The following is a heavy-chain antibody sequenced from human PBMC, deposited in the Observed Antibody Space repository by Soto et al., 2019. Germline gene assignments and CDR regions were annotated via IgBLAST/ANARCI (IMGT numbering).Heavy chain of an antibody. Sequence: SETLSLSCTVSGGSICSGGYYWSWIRQHPGKGLEWIGYIYYSGSTYYNPSLKSRVTISVDTSKNQFSLKLSSVTAADTAVYYCAKDYDFWSASVNPYFDSWGLGTLVTVSS. CDR2: IYYSGST. CDR3: AKDYDFWSASVNPYFDS. J-gene: IGHJ4*02. CDR1: GGSICSGGYY. D-gene: IGHD3-3*01. V-gene: IGHV4-31*03.